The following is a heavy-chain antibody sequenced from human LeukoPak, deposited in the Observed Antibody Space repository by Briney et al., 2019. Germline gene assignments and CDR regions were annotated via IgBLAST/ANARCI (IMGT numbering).Heavy chain of an antibody. D-gene: IGHD3/OR15-3a*01. CDR3: ARQTGSGLFILP. Sequence: SETLSLTCAVYGGSFSGFYWSWIRQPPGKGLEWIGEVNHSGSTNYNPSLKSRVTISVDTSKNQFSLRLSSVTAADTAVYYCARQTGSGLFILPGGQGTLVTVSS. J-gene: IGHJ4*02. CDR2: VNHSGST. V-gene: IGHV4-34*01. CDR1: GGSFSGFY.